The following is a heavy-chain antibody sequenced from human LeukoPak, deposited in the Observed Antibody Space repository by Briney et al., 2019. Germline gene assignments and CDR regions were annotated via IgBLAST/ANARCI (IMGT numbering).Heavy chain of an antibody. V-gene: IGHV4-59*01. CDR2: VSYTGDA. J-gene: IGHJ4*02. CDR3: ARGWNYGDY. D-gene: IGHD3-3*01. Sequence: SSETLSHTCTVPGGAISSYYWSWIRQPPGKGLEWIGYVSYTGDASQNPSLRGRVTMSVDTSNNQVSLELNSVTAADTAVYYCARGWNYGDYWGQGTLVTVSS. CDR1: GGAISSYY.